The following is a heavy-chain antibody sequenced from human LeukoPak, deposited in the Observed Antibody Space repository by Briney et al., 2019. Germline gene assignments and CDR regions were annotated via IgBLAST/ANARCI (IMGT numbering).Heavy chain of an antibody. CDR1: GFTFSDYY. Sequence: PGGSLRLSCAASGFTFSDYYMSWIRQAPGKGLEWVSYISSSGSTIYYADSVKGRFTISRDNAKNSLYLQMNSLRAEDTAVYYCARDGTKLWPRLGGRLRFDYWGQGTLVTVSS. CDR2: ISSSGSTI. V-gene: IGHV3-11*04. D-gene: IGHD5-18*01. J-gene: IGHJ4*02. CDR3: ARDGTKLWPRLGGRLRFDY.